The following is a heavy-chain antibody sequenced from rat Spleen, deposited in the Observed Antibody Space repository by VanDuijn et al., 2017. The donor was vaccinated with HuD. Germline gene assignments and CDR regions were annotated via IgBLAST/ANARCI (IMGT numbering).Heavy chain of an antibody. CDR1: GFTFNNYW. Sequence: EVQLVESGGGLVQPGRSLKLSCVASGFTFNNYWMTWIRQAPGKGLEWVATITHIGGYTYYPDSVKGRFTISRDNAKSTLYLQMDSLRSEDTATYYCARGGIGPGLVMDAWGQGASVTVSS. CDR3: ARGGIGPGLVMDA. D-gene: IGHD1-11*01. J-gene: IGHJ4*01. CDR2: ITHIGGYT. V-gene: IGHV5-31*01.